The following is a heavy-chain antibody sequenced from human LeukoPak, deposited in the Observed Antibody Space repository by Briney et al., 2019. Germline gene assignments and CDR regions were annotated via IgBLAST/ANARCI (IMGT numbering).Heavy chain of an antibody. J-gene: IGHJ4*02. CDR1: GYTFTSYD. D-gene: IGHD2-2*02. CDR3: ARVGRYCSSTSCYTDDY. CDR2: MNPNSGNT. Sequence: ASVKVSCKASGYTFTSYDINWVRQATGQGLEWMGWMNPNSGNTGYAQKFQGRVTITRNTSISTAYMELSSLRSEDTAMYYCARVGRYCSSTSCYTDDYWGQGTLVTVSS. V-gene: IGHV1-8*03.